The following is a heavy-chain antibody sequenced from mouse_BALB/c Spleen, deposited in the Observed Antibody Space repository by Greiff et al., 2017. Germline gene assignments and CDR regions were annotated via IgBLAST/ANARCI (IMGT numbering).Heavy chain of an antibody. CDR1: GYTFTDYE. Sequence: QVHVKQSGAELVRPGASVTLSCKASGYTFTDYEMHWVKQTPVHGLEWIGAIDPETGGTAYNQKFKGKATLTADKSSSTAYMELRSLTSEDSAVYYCTRSGNYYGSRGYAMDYWGQGTSVTVSS. D-gene: IGHD1-1*01. CDR2: IDPETGGT. J-gene: IGHJ4*01. V-gene: IGHV1-15*01. CDR3: TRSGNYYGSRGYAMDY.